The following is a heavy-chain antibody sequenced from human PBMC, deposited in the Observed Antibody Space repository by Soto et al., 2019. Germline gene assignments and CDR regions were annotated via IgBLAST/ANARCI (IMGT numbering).Heavy chain of an antibody. CDR1: GGTFSSYA. CDR3: ARVGLGYTYSSSWYANYYYGMGV. J-gene: IGHJ6*02. Sequence: SVKVSCKASGGTFSSYAISWVRQAPGQGLEWMGGIIPIFGTANYAQKFQGRVTITADESTSTAYMELSSLRSEDTAVYYCARVGLGYTYSSSWYANYYYGMGVWGQGTTVTVSS. D-gene: IGHD6-13*01. CDR2: IIPIFGTA. V-gene: IGHV1-69*13.